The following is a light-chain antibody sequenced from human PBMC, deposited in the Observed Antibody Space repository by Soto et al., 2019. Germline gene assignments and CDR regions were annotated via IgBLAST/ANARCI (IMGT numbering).Light chain of an antibody. Sequence: QSVLTQPASVSGSPGQSITISCTGTSSDVGGYNDVCWYQQHPGQTPKLIILEVSKRPSGVSNRFSGSKSGNTASLTISGLQAEDEADYYCSSFTSSITYVFGTGTKVTAL. CDR2: EVS. J-gene: IGLJ1*01. V-gene: IGLV2-14*01. CDR3: SSFTSSITYV. CDR1: SSDVGGYND.